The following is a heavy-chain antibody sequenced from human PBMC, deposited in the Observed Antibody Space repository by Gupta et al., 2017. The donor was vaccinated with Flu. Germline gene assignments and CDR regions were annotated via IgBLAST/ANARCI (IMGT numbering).Heavy chain of an antibody. J-gene: IGHJ4*02. V-gene: IGHV4-31*03. CDR3: ARAEPRYDYSVTGPGRIAY. D-gene: IGHD3-9*01. CDR2: IYYSGST. Sequence: QVQLQESGPGLVKPSQTLSLTCTVSGGSISSGGYYWSWIRQHPGKGLEWIGYIYYSGSTYYNPYLKSRGTISVDTSKNQFSLKLRPGTAAETAVYYGARAEPRYDYSVTGPGRIAYGVQGTLVTVYS. CDR1: GGSISSGGYY.